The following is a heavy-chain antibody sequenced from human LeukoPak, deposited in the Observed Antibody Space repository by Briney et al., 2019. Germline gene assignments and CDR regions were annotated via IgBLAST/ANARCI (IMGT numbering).Heavy chain of an antibody. J-gene: IGHJ4*02. CDR2: IGGTINDI. Sequence: GGSLRLSCISYGIKQADYSMAWVRQAPGRGLEWVSTIGGTINDIHYADSVRGRFTISRDDSKNMFFLQMNSLTVVDTATYYCATDPQHVGDFWGQGTRVTVSS. CDR3: ATDPQHVGDF. D-gene: IGHD2-2*01. CDR1: GIKQADYS. V-gene: IGHV3-23*01.